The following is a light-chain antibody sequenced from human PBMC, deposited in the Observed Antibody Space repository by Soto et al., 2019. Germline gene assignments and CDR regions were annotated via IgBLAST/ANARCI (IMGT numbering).Light chain of an antibody. J-gene: IGKJ2*01. Sequence: EIVLTQSPGTLSLSPGERVTLSCRASQTVSSNYLAWYQQKPGQAPRLLIYAASSRAAGIADRFSASGSGTDFTPTISRLEPEDSAVYYCQQYGSSPWMYTFGQGTKVEIK. CDR1: QTVSSNY. V-gene: IGKV3-20*01. CDR2: AAS. CDR3: QQYGSSPWMYT.